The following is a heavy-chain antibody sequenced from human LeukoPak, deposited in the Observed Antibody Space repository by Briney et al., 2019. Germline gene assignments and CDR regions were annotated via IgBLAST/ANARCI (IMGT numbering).Heavy chain of an antibody. CDR2: IRSKADSYTT. CDR3: RAAADLNDY. V-gene: IGHV3-73*01. D-gene: IGHD6-13*01. CDR1: GFTFSGSA. J-gene: IGHJ4*02. Sequence: QPGGSLKLSCAASGFTFSGSAMHWVRQASGKGLEWLGRIRSKADSYTTAYAASVKGRFIVSRDDSKNMAYLQMNSLKTEDTAVYYCRAAADLNDYWGQGTLVTVSS.